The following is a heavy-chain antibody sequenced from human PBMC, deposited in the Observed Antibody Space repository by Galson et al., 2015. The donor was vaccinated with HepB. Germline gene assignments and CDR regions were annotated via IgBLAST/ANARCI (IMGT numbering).Heavy chain of an antibody. V-gene: IGHV3-30*04. CDR3: ARVPRRLNYYGSGSREFDY. D-gene: IGHD3-10*01. CDR2: ISYDGSNK. CDR1: GFTFSSYA. J-gene: IGHJ4*02. Sequence: SLRLSCAASGFTFSSYAMHWVRQAPGKGLEWVAVISYDGSNKYYADSVKGRFTISRDNSKNTLYLQMNSLRAEDTAVYYCARVPRRLNYYGSGSREFDYWGQGTLVTVSS.